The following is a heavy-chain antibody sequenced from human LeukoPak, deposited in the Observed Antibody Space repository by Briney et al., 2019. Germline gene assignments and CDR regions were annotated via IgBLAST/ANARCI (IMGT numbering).Heavy chain of an antibody. V-gene: IGHV4-59*01. CDR2: IYHSGST. D-gene: IGHD6-25*01. CDR1: GASIHSYY. CDR3: ASLSGEVGYFDL. J-gene: IGHJ2*01. Sequence: SETLSLTCAVSGASIHSYYWSWIRHPPGKGLEWIGYIYHSGSTNYNPSVKSRVTISVDTSKNEFSLRLNSVTAADTAVYYCASLSGEVGYFDLWGRGTLVTVSS.